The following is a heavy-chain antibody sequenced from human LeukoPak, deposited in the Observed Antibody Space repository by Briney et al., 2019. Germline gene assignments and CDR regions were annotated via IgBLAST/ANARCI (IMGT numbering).Heavy chain of an antibody. V-gene: IGHV1-2*02. D-gene: IGHD6-19*01. CDR2: INPNSGGT. CDR3: ARDGKQWLVRAHFDY. CDR1: GYTFTGYY. Sequence: ASVKVSCQASGYTFTGYYMHWVRQAPGQGLEWMGWINPNSGGTNYAQKFQGRVTMTRDTSISTAYMELSRLRSDDTAVYYCARDGKQWLVRAHFDYWGQGTLVTVSS. J-gene: IGHJ4*02.